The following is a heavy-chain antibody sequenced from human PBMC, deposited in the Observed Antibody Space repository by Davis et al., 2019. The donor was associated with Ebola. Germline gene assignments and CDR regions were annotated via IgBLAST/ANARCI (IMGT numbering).Heavy chain of an antibody. CDR1: GYSFTSNW. CDR3: ARLRSITRLTSFYY. D-gene: IGHD3-10*01. CDR2: IYPDDSDT. Sequence: GESLKISCKASGYSFTSNWISWVRQMPGKGLEWMGIIYPDDSDTRYSPSFEGHVTISVDRSITTAYLQWSSLKASDTAMYYCARLRSITRLTSFYYWGQGTLVTVSS. J-gene: IGHJ4*02. V-gene: IGHV5-51*01.